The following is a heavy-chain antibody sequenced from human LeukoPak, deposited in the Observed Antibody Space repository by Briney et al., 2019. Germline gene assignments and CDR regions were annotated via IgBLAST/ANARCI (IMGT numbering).Heavy chain of an antibody. Sequence: SETLSLTCTVSGGSISSYYWSWIRQPPGKGLEWIGYIYYSGSTNYNPSLKSRVTISVDTSKNQFSLKLSSVTAADTAVYYCARLSLPANYYYYYYMDVWGKGTTVTVSS. CDR3: ARLSLPANYYYYYYMDV. V-gene: IGHV4-59*01. D-gene: IGHD1-26*01. CDR2: IYYSGST. CDR1: GGSISSYY. J-gene: IGHJ6*03.